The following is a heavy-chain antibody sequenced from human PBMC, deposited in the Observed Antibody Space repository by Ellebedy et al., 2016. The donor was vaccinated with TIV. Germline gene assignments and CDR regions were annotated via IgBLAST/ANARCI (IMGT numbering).Heavy chain of an antibody. D-gene: IGHD2-21*02. CDR2: IDWDDDK. J-gene: IGHJ6*02. CDR1: GFSLSTSGMC. CDR3: ARIRVVTAIRYYYYGMDV. Sequence: SGPTLVXPTQTLTLTRTFSGFSLSTSGMCVSWIRQPPGKALEWLALIDWDDDKYYSTSLKTRLTISKDTSKNQVVLTMTNMDPVDTATYYCARIRVVTAIRYYYYGMDVWGQGTTVTVSS. V-gene: IGHV2-70*01.